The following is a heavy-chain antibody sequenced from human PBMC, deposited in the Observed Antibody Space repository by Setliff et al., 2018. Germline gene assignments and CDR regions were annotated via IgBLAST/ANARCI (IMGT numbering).Heavy chain of an antibody. J-gene: IGHJ6*03. CDR2: VHFGGDT. CDR3: ARQPYSTTYYYYYYYMDV. Sequence: SETLSLTCGVSGASISDSYWSWVRQSPGKGLEWIGFVHFGGDTNYNPSLKSRVTISVDTSKNQFSLKLSSVTAADTAVYYCARQPYSTTYYYYYYYMDVWGKGTTVTVSS. CDR1: GASISDSY. V-gene: IGHV4-59*08. D-gene: IGHD6-13*01.